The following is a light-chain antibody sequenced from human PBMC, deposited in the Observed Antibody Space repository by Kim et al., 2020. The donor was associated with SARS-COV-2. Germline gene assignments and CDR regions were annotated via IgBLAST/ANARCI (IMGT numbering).Light chain of an antibody. CDR3: QAWDRGTVV. CDR1: KLGDRY. Sequence: VSPGQTATVTCSGDKLGDRYFSWYQQRPGQSPVLVIYQDNKRPSGIPERFSGSNSGNTATLTISGTQAMDEADYYCQAWDRGTVVFGGGTQLTVL. J-gene: IGLJ2*01. CDR2: QDN. V-gene: IGLV3-1*01.